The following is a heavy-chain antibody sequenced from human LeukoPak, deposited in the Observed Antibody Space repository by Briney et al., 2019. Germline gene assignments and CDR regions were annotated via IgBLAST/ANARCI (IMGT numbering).Heavy chain of an antibody. CDR1: GFTFSSYS. J-gene: IGHJ4*02. CDR2: ISSSSSYI. CDR3: AKDVSGSYYNYFDY. Sequence: GGSLRLSCAASGFTFSSYSMNWVRQAPGKGLEWVSSISSSSSYIYYADSVKGRFTISRDNAKNSLYLQMNSLRAEDTAVYYCAKDVSGSYYNYFDYWGQGTLVTVSS. D-gene: IGHD3-10*01. V-gene: IGHV3-21*01.